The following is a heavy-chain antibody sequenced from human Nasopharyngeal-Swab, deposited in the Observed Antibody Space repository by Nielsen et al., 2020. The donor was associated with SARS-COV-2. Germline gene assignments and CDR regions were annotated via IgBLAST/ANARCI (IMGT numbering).Heavy chain of an antibody. V-gene: IGHV4-39*07. D-gene: IGHD3-10*01. CDR3: ARERGRGGIWNYYYYYMDV. CDR2: IYYSGST. J-gene: IGHJ6*03. Sequence: PGKGLEWIGSIYYSGSTYYNPSLKSRVTISVDTSKNQFSLKLSSVTAADTAVYYCARERGRGGIWNYYYYYMDVWGKGTTVTVPS.